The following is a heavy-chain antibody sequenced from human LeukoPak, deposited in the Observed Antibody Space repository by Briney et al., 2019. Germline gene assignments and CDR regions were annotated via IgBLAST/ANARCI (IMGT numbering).Heavy chain of an antibody. J-gene: IGHJ6*02. V-gene: IGHV4-59*01. CDR3: ARSSGSGSRNYYYYPLDV. Sequence: KTSETLSLTCTVSGDSIRSYYWSWIRQPPGKGLEWIGYIYYSGSANYSPSLKSRVTISLDTSQNQISLNLTSVTAADTAVYYCARSSGSGSRNYYYYPLDVWGQGTTVTVSS. D-gene: IGHD3-10*01. CDR2: IYYSGSA. CDR1: GDSIRSYY.